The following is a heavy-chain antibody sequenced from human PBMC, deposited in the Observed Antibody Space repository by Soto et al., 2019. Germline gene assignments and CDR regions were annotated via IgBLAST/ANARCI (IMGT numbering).Heavy chain of an antibody. D-gene: IGHD3-10*01. V-gene: IGHV4-59*08. Sequence: SETLSLTCAVYCGSFSGYYWSWIRQPPGKGLEWIGYIYEGGSSGYNPSLESRVTISLDTSTNQLSLKLRSVTAADTAVYYCVRQGIGAQHGLVDVWGQGTTVTVSS. CDR3: VRQGIGAQHGLVDV. CDR2: IYEGGSS. J-gene: IGHJ6*02. CDR1: CGSFSGYY.